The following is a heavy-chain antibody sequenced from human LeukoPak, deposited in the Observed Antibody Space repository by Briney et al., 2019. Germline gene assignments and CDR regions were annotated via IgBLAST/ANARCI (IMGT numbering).Heavy chain of an antibody. CDR2: IYYSGST. D-gene: IGHD6-19*01. CDR3: ARPRIAVAATNWFDP. V-gene: IGHV4-59*08. J-gene: IGHJ5*02. Sequence: SETLSLTCTVSAGSISSYYWTWIRQPPGKGLEWIGYIYYSGSTNYNPSLKSRVTISVDTSKNQFSLKLSSVTAADTAVYYCARPRIAVAATNWFDPWGQGTLVTVSS. CDR1: AGSISSYY.